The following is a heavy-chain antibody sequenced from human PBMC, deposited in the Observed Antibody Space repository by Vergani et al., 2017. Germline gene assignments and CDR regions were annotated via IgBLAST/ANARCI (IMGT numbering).Heavy chain of an antibody. CDR3: AKDDYDSRSFDY. J-gene: IGHJ4*02. CDR2: ISYDGSNK. D-gene: IGHD3-22*01. CDR1: GFTFSDYY. V-gene: IGHV3-30*18. Sequence: QVQLVESGGGLVKPGGSLRLSCAASGFTFSDYYMSWIRQAPGKGLEWVAVISYDGSNKYYADSVKGRFTISRDNSKNTLYLQMNSLRAEDTAVYYCAKDDYDSRSFDYWGQGTLVTVSS.